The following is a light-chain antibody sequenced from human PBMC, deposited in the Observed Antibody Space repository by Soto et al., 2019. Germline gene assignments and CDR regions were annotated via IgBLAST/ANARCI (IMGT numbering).Light chain of an antibody. Sequence: EIVMTQSPATLSVSLGERATLSCRASQSVSSNLAWYQLKPGLAPRLLIYGASTRATGIPARFSGSGSGTEFTLTISSLQSEDFAVYYCQHYNDWPTFGQGTKVDIK. V-gene: IGKV3-15*01. CDR3: QHYNDWPT. CDR1: QSVSSN. CDR2: GAS. J-gene: IGKJ1*01.